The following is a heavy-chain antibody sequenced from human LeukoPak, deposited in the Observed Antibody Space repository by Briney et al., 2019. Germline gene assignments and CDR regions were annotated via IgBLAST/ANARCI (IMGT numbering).Heavy chain of an antibody. J-gene: IGHJ4*02. CDR2: INPNSGGT. V-gene: IGHV1-2*02. CDR3: ARERRASIAARAPSFFD. CDR1: GYTFTGYY. Sequence: ASVKVSCKASGYTFTGYYMHWVRQAPGQGLEWMGWINPNSGGTNYARKFQGRVTMTRDMSTSTVYMELSSLRSEDTAVYYCARERRASIAARAPSFFDWGQGTLVTVSS. D-gene: IGHD6-6*01.